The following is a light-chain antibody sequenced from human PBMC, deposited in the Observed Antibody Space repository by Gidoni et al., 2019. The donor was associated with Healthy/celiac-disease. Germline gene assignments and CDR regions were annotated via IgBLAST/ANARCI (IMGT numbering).Light chain of an antibody. Sequence: DIQMTQSPSTLSASVGDRVTITCRASQSISNWLAWYQQKPGKAPKLLIYQASTSQSGVPSRFSGSGSETEFTLTISSLQPDDFANYYCQQYDSYITFGQGTRLEIK. J-gene: IGKJ5*01. V-gene: IGKV1-5*03. CDR3: QQYDSYIT. CDR1: QSISNW. CDR2: QAS.